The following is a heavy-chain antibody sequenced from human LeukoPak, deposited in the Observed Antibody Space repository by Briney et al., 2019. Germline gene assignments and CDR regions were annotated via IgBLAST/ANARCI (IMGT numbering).Heavy chain of an antibody. J-gene: IGHJ4*02. CDR1: GFTFSSYA. D-gene: IGHD3-22*01. CDR2: ISGSGGST. Sequence: HPGGSLRLSCAASGFTFSSYAMSWVRQAPGKGLEWVSAISGSGGSTYYADSVKGRFTISRDNSKNTLYLQMNSLRAEDTAVYYCAKDRLPRFKYYYDSSGYFGGTFIHWGQGTLVTVSS. CDR3: AKDRLPRFKYYYDSSGYFGGTFIH. V-gene: IGHV3-23*01.